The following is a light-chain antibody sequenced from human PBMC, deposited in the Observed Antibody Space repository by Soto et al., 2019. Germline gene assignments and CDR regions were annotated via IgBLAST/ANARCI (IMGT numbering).Light chain of an antibody. J-gene: IGKJ1*01. V-gene: IGKV3-11*01. CDR3: QHRSDWPSTWT. CDR1: QSVSSY. Sequence: VVLTQSPSALSLSPLEIATLSCSASQSVSSYLAWYQQKPGQAPRLLIYDASNRATGIPARFSGSGSGTDFTLTISSLEPEDFAVYYCQHRSDWPSTWTFGQGTKVDIK. CDR2: DAS.